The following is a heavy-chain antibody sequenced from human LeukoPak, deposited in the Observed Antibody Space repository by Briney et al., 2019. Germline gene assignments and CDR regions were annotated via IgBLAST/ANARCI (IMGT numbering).Heavy chain of an antibody. Sequence: GGSLRLSCAASGFTFSSYAMSWVRQAPGKGLKWVSAISAGGSSTVYADSMKGRFTISRDNSKNTLYLQVNSLRTEDTAVYYCAKSSSASTDWFVYWGQGTLVTVSS. V-gene: IGHV3-23*01. D-gene: IGHD3-9*01. CDR3: AKSSSASTDWFVY. CDR2: ISAGGSST. J-gene: IGHJ4*02. CDR1: GFTFSSYA.